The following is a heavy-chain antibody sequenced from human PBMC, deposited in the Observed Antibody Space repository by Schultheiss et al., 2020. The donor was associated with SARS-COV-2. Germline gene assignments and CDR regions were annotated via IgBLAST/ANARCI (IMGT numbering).Heavy chain of an antibody. CDR3: ARHYWTTYHDNSGFYYDY. CDR2: ISAYNGNT. J-gene: IGHJ4*02. V-gene: IGHV1-18*01. D-gene: IGHD3-22*01. Sequence: ASVKVSCKASGYTFTSYGISWVRQAPGQGLEWMGWISAYNGNTNYAQKFQGRVTITRDTSASTAYMELSSLSSEDTAVYYCARHYWTTYHDNSGFYYDYWGQGTLVTVSS. CDR1: GYTFTSYG.